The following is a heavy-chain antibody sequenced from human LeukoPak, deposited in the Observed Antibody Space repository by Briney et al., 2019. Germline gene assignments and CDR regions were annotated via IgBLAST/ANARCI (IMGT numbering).Heavy chain of an antibody. CDR3: AKGIYSSGWSYFDY. Sequence: GGSLRLSCAASGFTFSNSAMSWVRQAPGKGLEWVSALSGSGITTYYADSVKGRFTISRDNSKNTLYLQMNSLRAEDTAVYYCAKGIYSSGWSYFDYWGHGTLVTVSS. CDR2: LSGSGITT. D-gene: IGHD6-19*01. J-gene: IGHJ4*01. CDR1: GFTFSNSA. V-gene: IGHV3-23*01.